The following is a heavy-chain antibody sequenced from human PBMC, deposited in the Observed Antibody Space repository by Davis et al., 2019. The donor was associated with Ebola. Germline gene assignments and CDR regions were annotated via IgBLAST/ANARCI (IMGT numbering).Heavy chain of an antibody. CDR2: INHSGST. J-gene: IGHJ6*02. CDR3: ARFPAVSAAILRYGMDV. CDR1: GGSFSGYY. Sequence: SETLSLTCVVYGGSFSGYYWSWIRQPPGKGLEWIGEINHSGSTNYNPSLKSRVTISVDTSKNQFSLKLSSVTAADTAVYYCARFPAVSAAILRYGMDVWGQGTTVTVSS. V-gene: IGHV4-34*01. D-gene: IGHD2-2*02.